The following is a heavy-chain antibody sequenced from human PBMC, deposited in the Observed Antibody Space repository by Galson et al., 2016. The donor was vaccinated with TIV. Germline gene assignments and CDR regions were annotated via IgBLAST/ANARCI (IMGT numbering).Heavy chain of an antibody. Sequence: PALVKPTQTVTLTCTFSGFSLRSNGVGVGWIRQPPGKALEWLAPIYWDDEKRYNPSLESRLSIIKDTSKNKVVLTLTNVDPVDTATYYCAHRRPLTYYFDFWGQGALVTVSS. CDR2: IYWDDEK. J-gene: IGHJ4*02. CDR3: AHRRPLTYYFDF. CDR1: GFSLRSNGVG. V-gene: IGHV2-5*02. D-gene: IGHD2-21*01.